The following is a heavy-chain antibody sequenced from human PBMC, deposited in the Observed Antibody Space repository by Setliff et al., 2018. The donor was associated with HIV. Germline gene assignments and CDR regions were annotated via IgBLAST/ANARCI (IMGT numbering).Heavy chain of an antibody. CDR3: AREDSSYHYFDS. V-gene: IGHV4-39*02. J-gene: IGHJ4*02. D-gene: IGHD3-22*01. Sequence: PSETLSLTCTVSGGSISSSNYYWGWIRQPPGKGREWIGIIFYSGSANYNPSLTSPVTISVDTSKNQFSLKLRSVTAADTAGYWCAREDSSYHYFDSWGQGMLVTVSS. CDR2: IFYSGSA. CDR1: GGSISSSNYY.